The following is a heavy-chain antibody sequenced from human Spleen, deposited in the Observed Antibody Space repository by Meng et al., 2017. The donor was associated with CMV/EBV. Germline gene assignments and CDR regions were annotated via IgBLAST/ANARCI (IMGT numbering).Heavy chain of an antibody. CDR2: ISGSSNYM. V-gene: IGHV3-21*01. CDR3: ARGTGTIITPMAS. D-gene: IGHD3-22*01. Sequence: GGSLRLSCAASGFTVNDFNDFSMNWVRQAPGKGLEWVSYISGSSNYMYYAESVKGRVTISRDNAKNTLHLQMTGLRAEDTALYYCARGTGTIITPMASWGQGTLVTVSS. CDR1: GFTVNDFNDFS. J-gene: IGHJ5*02.